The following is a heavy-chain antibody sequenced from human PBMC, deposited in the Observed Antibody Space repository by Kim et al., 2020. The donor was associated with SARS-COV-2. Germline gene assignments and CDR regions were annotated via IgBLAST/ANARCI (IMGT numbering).Heavy chain of an antibody. J-gene: IGHJ3*02. CDR2: INPSGGST. CDR3: ARGSSRRYNWNVAAFDI. CDR1: GYTFTSYY. Sequence: ASVKVSCKASGYTFTSYYMHWVRQAPGQGLEWMGIINPSGGSTSYAQKFQGRVTMTRDTSTSTVYMELSSLRSEDTAVYYCARGSSRRYNWNVAAFDIWGQGTMVTVSS. V-gene: IGHV1-46*01. D-gene: IGHD1-1*01.